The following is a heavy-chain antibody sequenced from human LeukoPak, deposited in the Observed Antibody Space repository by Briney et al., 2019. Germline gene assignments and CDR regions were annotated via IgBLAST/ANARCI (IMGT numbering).Heavy chain of an antibody. CDR2: IYYSGST. CDR1: GGSTSSSGYY. D-gene: IGHD1-26*01. CDR3: ARHEYSGSYYGLSWFDP. J-gene: IGHJ5*02. V-gene: IGHV4-39*01. Sequence: SETLSLTSTVYGGSTSSSGYYWGWIRQPPGKGLEWIARIYYSGSTYYNPSLKSRVTISVDTSKNQLSLKLSSLTAADTAVYYCARHEYSGSYYGLSWFDPWGQGTLVTVSS.